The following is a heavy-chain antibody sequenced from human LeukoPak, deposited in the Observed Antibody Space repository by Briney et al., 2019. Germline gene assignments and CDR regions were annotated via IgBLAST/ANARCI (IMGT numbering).Heavy chain of an antibody. Sequence: WASVKVSCKASGYTFISYYLHWVRQAPGQGLEWMGIINPSGGSTDYAQKLQGRVTMTRDTSTTTVYMELSSLRSEDTAVYYCARGDILTGYYYDAFDIWGQGTLVTVSS. CDR2: INPSGGST. V-gene: IGHV1-46*01. CDR1: GYTFISYY. CDR3: ARGDILTGYYYDAFDI. D-gene: IGHD3-9*01. J-gene: IGHJ3*02.